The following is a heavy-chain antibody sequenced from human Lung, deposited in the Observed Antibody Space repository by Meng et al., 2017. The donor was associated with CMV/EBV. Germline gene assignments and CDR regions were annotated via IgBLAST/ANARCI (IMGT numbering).Heavy chain of an antibody. D-gene: IGHD1-26*01. CDR3: ARHGSPGTFSVFDS. J-gene: IGHJ4*02. CDR2: IYPGDSET. CDR1: GYNFSNYW. V-gene: IGHV5-51*01. Sequence: XVSXKGSGYNFSNYWIGWVRQMPGKGLEWMGIIYPGDSETFSSPSFQGQVTISADKSISTAYLQWSSLEAWDTAIYYCARHGSPGTFSVFDSWGQGTLVTVSS.